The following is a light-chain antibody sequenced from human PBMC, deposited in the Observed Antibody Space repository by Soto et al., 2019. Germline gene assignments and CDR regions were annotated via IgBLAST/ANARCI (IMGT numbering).Light chain of an antibody. Sequence: DVVMTQSPLSLPVTLGQPASISCRSSQSPVYSDGNTYLSWFQQRPGQSPRRLICKVSNRDSGVPDRFSGSGSGTDFTLKISRVEAEDVGVYYCMQGTHWPWTFGQGTKVEIK. CDR2: KVS. CDR1: QSPVYSDGNTY. CDR3: MQGTHWPWT. J-gene: IGKJ1*01. V-gene: IGKV2-30*01.